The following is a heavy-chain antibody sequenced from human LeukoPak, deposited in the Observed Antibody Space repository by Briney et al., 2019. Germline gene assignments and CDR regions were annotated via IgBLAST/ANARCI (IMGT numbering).Heavy chain of an antibody. V-gene: IGHV3-11*01. CDR1: GFTFSDYY. D-gene: IGHD5-18*01. Sequence: RSGGSLRLSCAASGFTFSDYYMSWIRQAPGKGLEWVSYISSSGSTIYYADSVKGRFTISRDNAKNSLYLQMNSLRAEDTAVYYCARDSWIQLWLHGRTDYYYYGMDVWGQGTTVTVSS. CDR2: ISSSGSTI. J-gene: IGHJ6*02. CDR3: ARDSWIQLWLHGRTDYYYYGMDV.